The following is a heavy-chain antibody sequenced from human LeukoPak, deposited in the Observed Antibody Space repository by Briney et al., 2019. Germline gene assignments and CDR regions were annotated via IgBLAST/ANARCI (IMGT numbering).Heavy chain of an antibody. CDR3: AREFDIVVVTAPGY. CDR2: ISYDGSNK. D-gene: IGHD2-21*02. J-gene: IGHJ4*02. Sequence: GGSLRLSCAASGFTFSSYAMPWVRQAPGKGLEWVAVISYDGSNKYYADSVKGRFTISRDNSKNTLYLQMNSLRAEDTAVYYCAREFDIVVVTAPGYWGQGTLVTVSS. CDR1: GFTFSSYA. V-gene: IGHV3-30-3*01.